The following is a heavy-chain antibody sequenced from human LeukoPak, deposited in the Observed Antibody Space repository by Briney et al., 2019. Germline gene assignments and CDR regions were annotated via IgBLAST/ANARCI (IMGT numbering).Heavy chain of an antibody. V-gene: IGHV3-7*01. CDR1: GGSISSYY. D-gene: IGHD1-14*01. Sequence: ETLSLTCTVSGGSISSYYWSWVRRAPGKGLEWVANIKQDGSEKYYVDSVKGRFTISRDNAKNSLYLQMNSLRAEDTAVYYCAREGLPPGVDYWGQGTLVTVSS. CDR3: AREGLPPGVDY. J-gene: IGHJ4*02. CDR2: IKQDGSEK.